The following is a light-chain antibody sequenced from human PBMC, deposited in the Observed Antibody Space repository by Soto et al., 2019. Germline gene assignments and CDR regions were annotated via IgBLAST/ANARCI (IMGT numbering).Light chain of an antibody. Sequence: DIQMTQSPSTLSASVGDRVTITCRASQSIGDWLAWYQQRPGKAPSLLIYDASVSASGIPTRFSGSGSGTEFTLTITGLRPDDFATYYCQQYNSYSLSTFGQGTKVEI. J-gene: IGKJ2*01. CDR3: QQYNSYSLST. CDR1: QSIGDW. V-gene: IGKV1-5*01. CDR2: DAS.